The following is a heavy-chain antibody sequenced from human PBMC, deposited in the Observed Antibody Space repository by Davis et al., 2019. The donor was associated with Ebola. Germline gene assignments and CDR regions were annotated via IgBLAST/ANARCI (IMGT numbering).Heavy chain of an antibody. CDR1: GGSISSYY. J-gene: IGHJ5*02. Sequence: MPSETLSLTCTVSGGSISSYYWGWIRQPPGKGLELIASIYYSGSTYYNPSLKSRVTISVDTSKNQFSLKLSSVTAADTAVYYCARGRDFWSAWGQGTLVTVSS. V-gene: IGHV4-39*01. CDR3: ARGRDFWSA. D-gene: IGHD3-3*01. CDR2: IYYSGST.